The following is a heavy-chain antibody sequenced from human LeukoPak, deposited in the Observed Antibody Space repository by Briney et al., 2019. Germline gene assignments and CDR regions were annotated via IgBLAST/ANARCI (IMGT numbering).Heavy chain of an antibody. D-gene: IGHD3-10*01. J-gene: IGHJ4*02. CDR2: VNLQGGT. V-gene: IGHV4-4*02. CDR1: GGSIPQTNY. CDR3: AREGGSYGPLDY. Sequence: SGTLSLTYHVSGGSIPQTNYWTWDRQPPGKGLEWIGEVNLQGGTHYNPSLLRRVSISVDTSAYHVSLQMTSVTAADTAVYYCAREGGSYGPLDYSGQGTLVTVSS.